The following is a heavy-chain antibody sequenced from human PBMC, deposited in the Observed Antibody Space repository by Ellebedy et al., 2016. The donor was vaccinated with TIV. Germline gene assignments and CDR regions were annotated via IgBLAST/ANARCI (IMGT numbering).Heavy chain of an antibody. J-gene: IGHJ5*02. Sequence: SETLSLXXTVSGGSISSSSYYWGWIRQPPGKGLEWIGSIYYSGSTYYNPSLKSRVTISVDTSKNQFSLKLSSVTAADTAVYYCARGRGGSYSVNWCDPWGQGTLVTVSS. CDR2: IYYSGST. CDR3: ARGRGGSYSVNWCDP. D-gene: IGHD1-26*01. V-gene: IGHV4-39*07. CDR1: GGSISSSSYY.